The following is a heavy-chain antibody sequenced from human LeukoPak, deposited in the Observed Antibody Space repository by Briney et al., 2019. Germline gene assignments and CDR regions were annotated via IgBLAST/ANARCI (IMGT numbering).Heavy chain of an antibody. CDR3: ARDRGDAVVVPAATYFDY. Sequence: GGSLRLSCAASGFTFSSYAMHWVRQAPGKGLEGVAVISYDGSNKYYADSVKGRFTISRDNSKNTLYLQMNSLRAEDRAVYYCARDRGDAVVVPAATYFDYWGQGTLVTVSS. D-gene: IGHD2-2*01. CDR2: ISYDGSNK. V-gene: IGHV3-30*04. CDR1: GFTFSSYA. J-gene: IGHJ4*02.